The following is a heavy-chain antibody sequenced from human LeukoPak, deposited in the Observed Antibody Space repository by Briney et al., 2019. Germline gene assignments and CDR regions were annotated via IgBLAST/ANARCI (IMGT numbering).Heavy chain of an antibody. CDR1: GFTFSSYS. D-gene: IGHD3-10*01. V-gene: IGHV3-21*01. CDR2: ISSSSSYI. J-gene: IGHJ4*02. CDR3: ARGPLWFGELLYDY. Sequence: GGSLRLSCAASGFTFSSYSMNWVRQAPGKGLEWVSSISSSSSYIYYADSVKGRFTISRDNAKNSLYLQMNSLRAEDTAVYYCARGPLWFGELLYDYWGQGTLVTVSS.